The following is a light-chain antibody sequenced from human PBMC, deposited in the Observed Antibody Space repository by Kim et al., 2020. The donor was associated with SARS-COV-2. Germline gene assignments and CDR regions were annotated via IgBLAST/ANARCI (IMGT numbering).Light chain of an antibody. CDR2: WAS. CDR1: QSVLYSSNNKNH. Sequence: DIVMTQSPDFLAVSLGERATINCKSSQSVLYSSNNKNHLAWYQQKPGQPPNLLIYWASTRESGVPDRFSGSGSGTDFTLTISRLQAEDVAVYYCQQYYSTPWTFGQGTKVDIK. CDR3: QQYYSTPWT. J-gene: IGKJ1*01. V-gene: IGKV4-1*01.